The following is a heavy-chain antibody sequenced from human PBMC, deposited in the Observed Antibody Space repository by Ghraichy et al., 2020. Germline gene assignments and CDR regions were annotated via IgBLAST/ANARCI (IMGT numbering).Heavy chain of an antibody. J-gene: IGHJ2*01. CDR1: GFTFSSYA. Sequence: GESLNISCAASGFTFSSYAMSWVRQAPGKGLEWVSAISGSGGSTYYADSVKGRFTISRDNSKNTLYLQMNSLRAEDTAVYYCAKYAPPSWSYWYFDLWGRGTLVTVSS. CDR2: ISGSGGST. CDR3: AKYAPPSWSYWYFDL. D-gene: IGHD6-13*01. V-gene: IGHV3-23*01.